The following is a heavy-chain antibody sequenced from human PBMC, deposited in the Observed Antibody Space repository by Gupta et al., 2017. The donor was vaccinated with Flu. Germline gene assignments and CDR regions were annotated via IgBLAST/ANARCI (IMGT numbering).Heavy chain of an antibody. CDR1: GGSISSGDYK. CDR3: ARVRDSGYELGGYFDS. J-gene: IGHJ4*02. CDR2: IYYTGNT. V-gene: IGHV4-30-4*01. D-gene: IGHD5-12*01. Sequence: QVQLQESGPGLVKPSQTLSLTCTVSGGSISSGDYKWSWVRQPPGKGLEWIGYIYYTGNTYYKPSLKSRVTISVDTSKNQFSLKLSSVTAADTAVYYCARVRDSGYELGGYFDSWGQGTLVTVST.